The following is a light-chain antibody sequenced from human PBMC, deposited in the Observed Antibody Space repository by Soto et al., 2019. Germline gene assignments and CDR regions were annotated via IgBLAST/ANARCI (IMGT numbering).Light chain of an antibody. Sequence: EIVLTQTPATLSLSPGERATISCRASQTVSTSLAWYQQKPGQPPRLLIQGASTRATGIPARFSGSGSGTEFTLTISSLRSEDFAVYFCQQYHDWPLTFGGGTKVDIK. V-gene: IGKV3-15*01. J-gene: IGKJ4*01. CDR3: QQYHDWPLT. CDR1: QTVSTS. CDR2: GAS.